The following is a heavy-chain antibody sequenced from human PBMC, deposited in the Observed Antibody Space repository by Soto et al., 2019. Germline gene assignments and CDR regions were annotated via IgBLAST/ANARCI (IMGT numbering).Heavy chain of an antibody. CDR1: GYSFTSYW. CDR3: ARHSYYDSSCYYYPYYYNMYV. D-gene: IGHD3-22*01. V-gene: IGHV5-51*01. Sequence: GGSLKISCSGSGYSFTSYWIGWVRQMPWKGLEWLGIIYPGDSDTRYSPSFQGQVTISADKSISTAYLQWSSLKASYTAMYYCARHSYYDSSCYYYPYYYNMYVWGHGTTVTVSS. CDR2: IYPGDSDT. J-gene: IGHJ6*02.